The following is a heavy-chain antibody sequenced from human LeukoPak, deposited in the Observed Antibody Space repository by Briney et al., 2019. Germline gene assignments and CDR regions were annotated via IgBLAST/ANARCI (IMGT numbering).Heavy chain of an antibody. Sequence: PSETLSLTCSVSGGSITSRDFYWGWIRQSPGKGLEWIGSIYYRGTTYYTPSLRSRVTMSVDTSKKQFSLSLPSVTAADTAVYYCARDRGVYMGGDNDFDVWGQGTMVSVS. CDR1: GGSITSRDFY. CDR3: ARDRGVYMGGDNDFDV. D-gene: IGHD2-8*02. J-gene: IGHJ3*01. V-gene: IGHV4-39*07. CDR2: IYYRGTT.